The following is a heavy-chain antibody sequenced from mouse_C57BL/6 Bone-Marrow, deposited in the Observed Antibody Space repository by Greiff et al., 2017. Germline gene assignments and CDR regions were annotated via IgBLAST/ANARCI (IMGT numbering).Heavy chain of an antibody. V-gene: IGHV1-52*01. D-gene: IGHD1-1*01. CDR1: GYTFTSYW. Sequence: QVQLQQPGAELVRPGSSVKLSCKASGYTFTSYWMHWVKQRPIQGLEWIGNIDPSDSATHYNQKFKDKATLTVDKSSSTAYMQLSSLTSEDSAVYYCARLNGSSPVYFDYWGQGTTLTVTS. CDR3: ARLNGSSPVYFDY. J-gene: IGHJ2*01. CDR2: IDPSDSAT.